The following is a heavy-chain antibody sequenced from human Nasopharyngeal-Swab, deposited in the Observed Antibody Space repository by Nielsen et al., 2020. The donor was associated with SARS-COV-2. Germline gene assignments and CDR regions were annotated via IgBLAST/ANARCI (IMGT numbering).Heavy chain of an antibody. V-gene: IGHV3-21*01. CDR2: ISSSSTYI. Sequence: GESLKISCAASGFTFSDYWMSWVRPAPGKGLEWVSSISSSSTYIYYADSVKGRFTISRDNAKNSLYLQMNSLRVEDTAVYYCARVLLRALGKFGEGYAFDIWGQGTMVTVAS. CDR3: ARVLLRALGKFGEGYAFDI. CDR1: GFTFSDYW. J-gene: IGHJ3*02. D-gene: IGHD3-10*01.